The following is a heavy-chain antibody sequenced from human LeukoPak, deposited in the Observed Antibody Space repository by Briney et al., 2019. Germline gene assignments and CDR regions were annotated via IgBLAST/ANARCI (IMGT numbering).Heavy chain of an antibody. J-gene: IGHJ4*02. D-gene: IGHD2-15*01. V-gene: IGHV3-66*01. CDR2: IYSGGGT. CDR1: GFTVSSNY. CDR3: ARASFWFDYSGYYFDF. Sequence: GGSLRLSCSASGFTVSSNYMSWVRQAPGKGLEWVSVIYSGGGTYYADSVKGRFTISRDNSKNTVYLQMNSLRAEDTAVYYCARASFWFDYSGYYFDFWGQGTLVTVSS.